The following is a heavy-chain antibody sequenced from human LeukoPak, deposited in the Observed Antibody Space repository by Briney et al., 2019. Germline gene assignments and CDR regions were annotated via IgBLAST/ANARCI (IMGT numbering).Heavy chain of an antibody. CDR2: IYYSGST. CDR1: AGSISSYY. V-gene: IGHV4-59*01. D-gene: IGHD2-2*01. Sequence: NPSETLSLTCTVSAGSISSYYWSRIRQPPGKGLEWIGYIYYSGSTNYNPSLKSRVTMSIDTSKNQFSLKLSSVTAADTAVYYCARWSGYALDWGQGTLVTVSS. CDR3: ARWSGYALD. J-gene: IGHJ4*02.